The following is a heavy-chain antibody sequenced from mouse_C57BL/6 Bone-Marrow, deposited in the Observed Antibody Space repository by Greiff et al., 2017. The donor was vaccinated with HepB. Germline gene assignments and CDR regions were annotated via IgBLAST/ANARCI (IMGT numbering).Heavy chain of an antibody. CDR2: IDPENGDT. CDR1: GFNIKDDY. Sequence: EVQLQQSGAELVRPGASVKLSCTASGFNIKDDYMHWVKQRPEQGLEWIGWIDPENGDTEYASKFQGKATITADTSSNTAYLQLSSLTSEDTTVYYCTDYYCNYFDYWGTGTTLTVSS. J-gene: IGHJ2*01. V-gene: IGHV14-4*01. D-gene: IGHD2-1*01. CDR3: TDYYCNYFDY.